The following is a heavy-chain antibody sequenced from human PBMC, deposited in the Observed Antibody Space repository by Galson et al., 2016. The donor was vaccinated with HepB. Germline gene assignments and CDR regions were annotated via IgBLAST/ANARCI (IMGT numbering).Heavy chain of an antibody. J-gene: IGHJ4*02. CDR3: VRAVTRYYDY. CDR2: TYYRSKWYY. Sequence: CAISGDSVSSNSAAWNWIRQSPSRGLEWLGRTYYRSKWYYDYALSVKSRITINPDTSKNQSSLQLNSVTPEDTAVYYCVRAVTRYYDYWGQGTLVTVSS. V-gene: IGHV6-1*01. D-gene: IGHD2-21*02. CDR1: GDSVSSNSAA.